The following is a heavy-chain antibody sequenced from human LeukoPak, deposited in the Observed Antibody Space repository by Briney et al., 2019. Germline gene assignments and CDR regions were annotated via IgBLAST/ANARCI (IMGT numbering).Heavy chain of an antibody. D-gene: IGHD6-13*01. CDR1: GGSISSYY. CDR3: ARDVGAAAGTDNWFDP. Sequence: SETLSPTCTVSGGSISSYYWSWIRQPAGKGLEWIGRIYTSGSTNYNPSLKSRVTMSVDTSKNQFSLKLSSVTAADTAVYYCARDVGAAAGTDNWFDPWGQGTLVTVSS. V-gene: IGHV4-4*07. J-gene: IGHJ5*02. CDR2: IYTSGST.